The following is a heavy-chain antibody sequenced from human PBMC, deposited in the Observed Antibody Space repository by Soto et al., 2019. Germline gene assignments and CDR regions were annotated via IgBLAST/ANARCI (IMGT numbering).Heavy chain of an antibody. CDR2: VFYSGNT. CDR3: ARDLICCGMDV. D-gene: IGHD2-8*01. CDR1: GGSMRSYY. V-gene: IGHV4-59*01. Sequence: SETLSLTCNVSGGSMRSYYWTWMRQSPGKGLEWLGNVFYSGNTNLNPSLRDRLSISVDTSKNKFSLMLNSVAAADTAVYYCARDLICCGMDVWGQGTTVTVSS. J-gene: IGHJ6*02.